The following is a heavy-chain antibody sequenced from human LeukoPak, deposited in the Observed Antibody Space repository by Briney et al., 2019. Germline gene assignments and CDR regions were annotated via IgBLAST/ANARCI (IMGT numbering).Heavy chain of an antibody. Sequence: SETLSLTCTVSGYSISSGYYWGWIRQPPGKGLEWIGSIYHSGSTYYNPSLKSRVTISVDTSKNQFSLKLSSVTAADTAVYYCASITIFSDYWGQGTLVTVSS. CDR2: IYHSGST. CDR3: ASITIFSDY. CDR1: GYSISSGYY. D-gene: IGHD3-9*01. V-gene: IGHV4-38-2*02. J-gene: IGHJ4*02.